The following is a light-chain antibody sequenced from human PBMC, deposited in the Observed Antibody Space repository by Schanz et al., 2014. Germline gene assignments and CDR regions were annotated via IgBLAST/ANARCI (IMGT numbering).Light chain of an antibody. CDR3: SSYTGSSTYVV. CDR2: DVS. Sequence: QSALTQPASVSASPGQSITISCTGTSSDVGGYNYVSWYQQYPGKAPKLIIYDVSNRPSGVSNRFSGSRSGNTASLTISGLQAEDEADYYCSSYTGSSTYVVFGGGTKLTVL. J-gene: IGLJ2*01. CDR1: SSDVGGYNY. V-gene: IGLV2-14*01.